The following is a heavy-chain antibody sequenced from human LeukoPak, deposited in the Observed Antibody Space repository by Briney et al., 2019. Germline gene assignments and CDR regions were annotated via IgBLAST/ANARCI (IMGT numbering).Heavy chain of an antibody. D-gene: IGHD5-18*01. V-gene: IGHV4-39*07. CDR1: GGSFSSSSYY. CDR2: VYYSGST. J-gene: IGHJ5*02. Sequence: PSETLSLTCTVSGGSFSSSSYYWGWIRQPPGMGLEWIGSVYYSGSTNYNPSLKSRVTISVDTSKNQFSLKLSSVTAADTAVYYCAREGGVSGYSLENWFDPWGQGTLVTVSS. CDR3: AREGGVSGYSLENWFDP.